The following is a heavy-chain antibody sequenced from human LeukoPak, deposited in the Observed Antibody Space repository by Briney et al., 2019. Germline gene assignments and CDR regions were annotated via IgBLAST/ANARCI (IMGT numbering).Heavy chain of an antibody. V-gene: IGHV4-39*07. CDR2: INYSGNS. Sequence: PSETLSLTCIVSGGSISITTYYWGWMRQPPGKGLEWIGSINYSGNSYYNPSLKSRVTISVDTSKNQFSLKLSSVTAADTAVYYCARGEYSGSTYYFDYWGQGTLVTVSS. D-gene: IGHD1-26*01. CDR3: ARGEYSGSTYYFDY. CDR1: GGSISITTYY. J-gene: IGHJ4*02.